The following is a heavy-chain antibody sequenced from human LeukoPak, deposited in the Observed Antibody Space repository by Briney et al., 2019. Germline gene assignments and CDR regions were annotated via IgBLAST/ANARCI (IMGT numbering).Heavy chain of an antibody. J-gene: IGHJ5*02. D-gene: IGHD3-10*01. V-gene: IGHV2-5*01. CDR3: AHRGDITMVRGVSPIRGWFDP. CDR2: IYWNDDK. CDR1: GFSLSTSGVG. Sequence: ESGPTLVKPTQTLTLTCTFSGFSLSTSGVGVGWIRQPPGKALEWLAVIYWNDDKRYSPVLKSRLTITEDTSKNQVVLTMTNMDPVDTATHYCAHRGDITMVRGVSPIRGWFDPWGQGTLVTVSS.